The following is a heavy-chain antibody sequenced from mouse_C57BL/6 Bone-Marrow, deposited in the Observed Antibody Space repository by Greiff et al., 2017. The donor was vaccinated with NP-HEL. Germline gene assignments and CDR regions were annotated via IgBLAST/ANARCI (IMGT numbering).Heavy chain of an antibody. V-gene: IGHV1-19*01. CDR1: GYTFTDYY. CDR2: INPYNGGT. CDR3: ARLGPYFDY. Sequence: EVQLQQSGPVLVKPGASVKMSCKASGYTFTDYYMNWVKQSHGKSLEWIGVINPYNGGTSYNQKFKGKATLTVDKSSSTAYMELNSLTSEDSAVYYCARLGPYFDYWGQGTTLTVSS. J-gene: IGHJ2*01. D-gene: IGHD4-1*01.